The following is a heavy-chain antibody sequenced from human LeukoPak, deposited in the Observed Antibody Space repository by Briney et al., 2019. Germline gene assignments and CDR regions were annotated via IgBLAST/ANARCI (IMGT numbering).Heavy chain of an antibody. J-gene: IGHJ2*01. CDR1: GFMFKDYA. CDR2: ISPNSDII. Sequence: GRSLRLSCAASGFMFKDYAMHWVRQAPGKGLEWVTGISPNSDIIVYADSVKGRFTISRDNARSSLYLQINSLTSEDTALFYCPRRSATERYFDLWGRGTRVTVSS. CDR3: PRRSATERYFDL. D-gene: IGHD3-3*01. V-gene: IGHV3-9*01.